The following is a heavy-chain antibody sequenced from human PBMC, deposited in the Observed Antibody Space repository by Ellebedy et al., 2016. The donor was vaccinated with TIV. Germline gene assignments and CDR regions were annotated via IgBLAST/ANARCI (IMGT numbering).Heavy chain of an antibody. Sequence: GESLKISCAASGFTFRTSNTYSMNWVRQAPGKGLEWVSYIGSRTNIIYYADSVKGRFTISRDNAKNSLYLQMNSLRDEDTAVYYCARGGGERLRYAFDIWGHGTLVTVSS. CDR2: IGSRTNII. CDR1: GFTFRTSNTYS. J-gene: IGHJ3*02. CDR3: ARGGGERLRYAFDI. V-gene: IGHV3-48*02. D-gene: IGHD1-26*01.